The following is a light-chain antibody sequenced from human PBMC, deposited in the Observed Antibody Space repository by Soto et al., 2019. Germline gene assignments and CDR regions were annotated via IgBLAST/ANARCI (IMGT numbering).Light chain of an antibody. V-gene: IGKV3-15*01. J-gene: IGKJ1*01. Sequence: EIVMTQSPGTLSVSPGERATLFCRASQSVRSSLAWYQQKPGQAPRLLIYGASTRATGVPARFSGSRSGTDFTLTISDLEPADFGLYYCQQRLNWPPGFGQGTKVDIK. CDR2: GAS. CDR3: QQRLNWPPG. CDR1: QSVRSS.